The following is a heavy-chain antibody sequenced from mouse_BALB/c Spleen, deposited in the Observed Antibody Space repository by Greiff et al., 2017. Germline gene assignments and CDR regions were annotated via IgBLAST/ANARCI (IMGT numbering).Heavy chain of an antibody. D-gene: IGHD1-1*01. Sequence: QVQLQQSGAELVRPGVSVKISCKGSGYTFTDYAMHWVKQSHAKSLEWIGVISTYYGDASYNQKFKGKATMTVDKSSSTAYMELARLTSEDSAIYYCASYGSSYGAMDYWGQGTSVTVSS. J-gene: IGHJ4*01. CDR1: GYTFTDYA. CDR2: ISTYYGDA. V-gene: IGHV1S137*01. CDR3: ASYGSSYGAMDY.